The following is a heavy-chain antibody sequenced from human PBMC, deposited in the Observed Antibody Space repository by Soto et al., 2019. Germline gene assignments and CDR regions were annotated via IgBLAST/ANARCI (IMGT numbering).Heavy chain of an antibody. CDR2: TYYSGST. D-gene: IGHD2-15*01. CDR1: GGSVSSGSYY. Sequence: QAQLQESGPGLVKPSETLSLTCTVSGGSVSSGSYYWSWIRQPPGKGLEGSGNTYYSGSTNYNPSLKGRVPISVDTSKHPFSRKLSSVTAADPAVYYCARTPRYCSGGSCPKGGWFDPWGQGTLVTVSS. J-gene: IGHJ5*02. CDR3: ARTPRYCSGGSCPKGGWFDP. V-gene: IGHV4-61*01.